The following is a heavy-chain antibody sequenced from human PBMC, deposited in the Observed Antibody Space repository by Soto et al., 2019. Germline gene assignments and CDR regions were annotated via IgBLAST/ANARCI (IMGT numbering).Heavy chain of an antibody. J-gene: IGHJ6*01. D-gene: IGHD1-26*01. CDR2: ISGSGGST. CDR3: ANTISGSYYYGMDV. Sequence: PGGSLRLCCAASGVSCSSYAMSWVRQAPGKGLDWVSAISGSGGSTYYADSVKGRFTISRDNSKNTLYLQMNSLRAEDTAVYYCANTISGSYYYGMDVWGQGTTVTVSS. V-gene: IGHV3-23*01. CDR1: GVSCSSYA.